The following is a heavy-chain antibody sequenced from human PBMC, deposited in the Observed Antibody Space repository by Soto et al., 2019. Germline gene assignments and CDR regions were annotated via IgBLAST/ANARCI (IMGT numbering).Heavy chain of an antibody. V-gene: IGHV3-23*01. D-gene: IGHD3-22*01. J-gene: IGHJ4*02. CDR1: GFTFSSYA. Sequence: GGSLTLTCAASGFTFSSYAMSWVRQAPGKGLEWVSAISGSGGSAYYADSVKGRFTISRDNSKNTLYRQMGSLRAEDTAVYYFARAWGFRYDSPNYGGKETLAT. CDR3: ARAWGFRYDSPNY. CDR2: ISGSGGSA.